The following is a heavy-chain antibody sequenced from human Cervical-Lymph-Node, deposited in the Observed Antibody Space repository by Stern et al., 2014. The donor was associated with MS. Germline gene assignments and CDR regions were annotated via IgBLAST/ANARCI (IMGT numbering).Heavy chain of an antibody. V-gene: IGHV3-21*01. CDR3: AACSGGSCYYFDY. J-gene: IGHJ4*02. CDR1: GFTFSRHS. D-gene: IGHD2-15*01. CDR2: IDSTSSHI. Sequence: VHLVESGGGLVKPGGSLRLSCAASGFTFSRHSMNWVPQAPGKGLEWVSSIDSTSSHIFYADSVKGRFTISRDNAKNSLYLRMNSLRAEETAVYYCAACSGGSCYYFDYWGQGTLVTVSS.